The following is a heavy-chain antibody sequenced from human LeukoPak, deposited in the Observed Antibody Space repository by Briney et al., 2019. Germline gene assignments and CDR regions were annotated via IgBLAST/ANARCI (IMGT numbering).Heavy chain of an antibody. CDR1: GGSFNAYY. CDR3: AGPLLSRRHSSTWYPLDS. Sequence: PSETLSLTCAVYGGSFNAYYWNWIRQPPGKGLEWIGEIHHSGSTNYNPSLKSRATLSVDTSKSRFSLKLTSMTAADTAVYFCAGPLLSRRHSSTWYPLDSWGQGTLVTVSS. CDR2: IHHSGST. D-gene: IGHD6-13*01. J-gene: IGHJ4*02. V-gene: IGHV4-34*01.